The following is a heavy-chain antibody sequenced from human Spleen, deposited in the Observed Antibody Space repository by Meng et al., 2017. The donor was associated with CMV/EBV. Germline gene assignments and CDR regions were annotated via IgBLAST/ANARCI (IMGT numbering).Heavy chain of an antibody. Sequence: KVSCKGSGYSFSNSWIGWVRQMPGKGLEWMGIIYPGDSDTRYSPSFQGQVTMSADRSISTAYLQWRSLRASDTAIYYCARVGAYDSSGYLPNWFDPWGQGTLVTVSS. CDR2: IYPGDSDT. CDR3: ARVGAYDSSGYLPNWFDP. J-gene: IGHJ5*02. D-gene: IGHD3-22*01. CDR1: GYSFSNSW. V-gene: IGHV5-51*01.